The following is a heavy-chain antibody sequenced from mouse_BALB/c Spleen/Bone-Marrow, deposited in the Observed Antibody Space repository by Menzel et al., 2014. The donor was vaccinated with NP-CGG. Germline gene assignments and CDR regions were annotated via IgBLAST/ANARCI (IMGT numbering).Heavy chain of an antibody. CDR2: IRNKANGYTT. J-gene: IGHJ2*01. Sequence: EVQVVESGGGFVQPGGSLRLSCATSGFTFTDYYMSWVRQPPGKALEWLAFIRNKANGYTTEYSASVKGRFTISRDNSQSILYLQMNTLRAEDSATYYCARDMGLLRFDYWGHGTTLTVSS. V-gene: IGHV7-3*02. D-gene: IGHD1-1*01. CDR1: GFTFTDYY. CDR3: ARDMGLLRFDY.